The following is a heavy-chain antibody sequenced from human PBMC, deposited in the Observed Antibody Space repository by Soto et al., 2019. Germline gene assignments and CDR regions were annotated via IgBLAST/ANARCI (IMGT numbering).Heavy chain of an antibody. CDR3: ARGNHRWLQLGYLDL. J-gene: IGHJ2*01. V-gene: IGHV1-69*12. D-gene: IGHD5-12*01. CDR2: IIPIFGTV. Sequence: QVQLVQSGAEVKKPGSSVKVSCKASGGTFSNYPISWVRQAPGQGLEWMGGIIPIFGTVNYAQKFQGRVTITADESTSTAYMELSSLRSEDTVVYYCARGNHRWLQLGYLDLWGRCTLVTVSS. CDR1: GGTFSNYP.